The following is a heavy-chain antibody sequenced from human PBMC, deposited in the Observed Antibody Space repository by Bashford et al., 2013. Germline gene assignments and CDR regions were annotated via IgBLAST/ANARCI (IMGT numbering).Heavy chain of an antibody. V-gene: IGHV1-69*13. CDR2: IIPIFGTA. Sequence: SVKVSCKASGGTFSSYAISWVRQAPGQGLEWMGGIIPIFGTANYAQKFQGRVTITADESTSTAYMELRSLRSDDTAVYYCATGDSSWYGMDVWGQGTTVTISS. D-gene: IGHD6-13*01. J-gene: IGHJ6*02. CDR3: ATGDSSWYGMDV. CDR1: GGTFSSYA.